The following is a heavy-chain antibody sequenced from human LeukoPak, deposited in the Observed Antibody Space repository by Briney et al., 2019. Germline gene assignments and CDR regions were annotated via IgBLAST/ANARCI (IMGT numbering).Heavy chain of an antibody. Sequence: SETLSLTCTVSGGSISGYYWSWIRQPPGKGLEWIGYIYYSGSTNYNPSLKSRVTISVDTSKNQFSLKLSSVTAADTAVYYCARDSGPAGYSSSYWGQGTLVTVSS. V-gene: IGHV4-59*01. J-gene: IGHJ4*02. D-gene: IGHD6-13*01. CDR1: GGSISGYY. CDR3: ARDSGPAGYSSSY. CDR2: IYYSGST.